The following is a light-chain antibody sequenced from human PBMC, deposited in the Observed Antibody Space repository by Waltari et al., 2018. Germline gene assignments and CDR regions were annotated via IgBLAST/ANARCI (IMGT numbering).Light chain of an antibody. V-gene: IGKV4-1*01. Sequence: DIVMTQSPDSLAVSLGERATINRKSSQSVLYNSIHKTYVAWYQHQPAQSPKLLIYWASTRDSGVPDRFSGSGSGTDFTLTISSLQAEDVAVYYCQQYYTIPPTFGQGTKVEIK. CDR3: QQYYTIPPT. CDR1: QSVLYNSIHKTY. CDR2: WAS. J-gene: IGKJ1*01.